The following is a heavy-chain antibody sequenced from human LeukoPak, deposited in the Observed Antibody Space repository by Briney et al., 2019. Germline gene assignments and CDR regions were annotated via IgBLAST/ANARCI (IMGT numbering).Heavy chain of an antibody. Sequence: GGPLKLSCAASGFPFSGSAMHWVRQASGKGLEWVGRIRSKTNSYATAYAASVKGRFTISRDDSKNTAYLQTNSLKTEDTAVYYCTRYYYDGSGYYYLFDYWGQGTLVTVSS. CDR2: IRSKTNSYAT. CDR1: GFPFSGSA. J-gene: IGHJ4*02. V-gene: IGHV3-73*01. D-gene: IGHD3-22*01. CDR3: TRYYYDGSGYYYLFDY.